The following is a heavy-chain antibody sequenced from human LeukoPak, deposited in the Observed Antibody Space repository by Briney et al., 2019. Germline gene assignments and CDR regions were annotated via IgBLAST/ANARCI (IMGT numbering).Heavy chain of an antibody. Sequence: SGTLSLTCAVSGGSISSSNWWSWVRQPPGKGLEWIGEIYHSGSTNYNPSLKSRVTISEDKSKNQFSLKLSSVTAADTAVYYCATAAAGDKSFDYWGQGTLVTVSS. CDR3: ATAAAGDKSFDY. CDR2: IYHSGST. V-gene: IGHV4-4*02. D-gene: IGHD6-13*01. CDR1: GGSISSSNW. J-gene: IGHJ4*02.